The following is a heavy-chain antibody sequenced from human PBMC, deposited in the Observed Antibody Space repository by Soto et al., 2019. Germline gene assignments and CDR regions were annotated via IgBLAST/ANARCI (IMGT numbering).Heavy chain of an antibody. CDR2: TYYRSKWYN. D-gene: IGHD3-10*01. CDR1: GDSVSSNSAT. J-gene: IGHJ1*01. V-gene: IGHV6-1*01. Sequence: SQTLSLTCAISGDSVSSNSATWHWIRQSPSRGLEWLGRTYYRSKWYNDYAVSVKSRIIINPDTSKNEFSLQLNSVTPEDTAVYYCARDHEGTAAYFQHWGQGTLVTVSS. CDR3: ARDHEGTAAYFQH.